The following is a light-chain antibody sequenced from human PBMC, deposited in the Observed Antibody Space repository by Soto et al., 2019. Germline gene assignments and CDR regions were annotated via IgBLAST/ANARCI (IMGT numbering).Light chain of an antibody. CDR3: QQYNNWPPLYT. CDR2: GAS. J-gene: IGKJ2*01. V-gene: IGKV3-15*01. CDR1: QSLSSN. Sequence: EIVMTQSPATLSVSPRERATLSCRASQSLSSNLAWYQQKLGQAPRLLIYGASTRATGIPARFSGSGSGTEFTLTISSLQSEDFAVYYCQQYNNWPPLYTFGQGTKLEIK.